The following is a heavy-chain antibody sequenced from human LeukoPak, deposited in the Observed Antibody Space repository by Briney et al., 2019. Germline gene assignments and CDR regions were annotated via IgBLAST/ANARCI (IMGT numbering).Heavy chain of an antibody. J-gene: IGHJ3*02. V-gene: IGHV3-13*01. D-gene: IGHD1-14*01. CDR1: GFTFSSYD. CDR2: IGTAGDT. Sequence: GGSLRLSCAASGFTFSSYDMHWVRQATGKGLEWVSAIGTAGDTYYPGSVKGRFTISRDNAKNLLYLQMDSLRADDTAAYYCARDSGPADPEAFDIWGQGTMVTVSS. CDR3: ARDSGPADPEAFDI.